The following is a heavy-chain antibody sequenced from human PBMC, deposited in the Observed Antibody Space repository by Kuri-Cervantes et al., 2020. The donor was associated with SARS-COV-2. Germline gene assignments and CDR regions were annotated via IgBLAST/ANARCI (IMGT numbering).Heavy chain of an antibody. CDR3: ARVSGSSWPSVLHYGMDV. J-gene: IGHJ6*02. CDR1: GFTFRNFR. D-gene: IGHD6-13*01. CDR2: ISSNSGTI. Sequence: GGSLRLSCAASGFTFRNFRMNWVRQAPGKGLEWISYISSNSGTINYADSVKGRFTISRDNAKNMLFLQMNSLRAEDTAVYYCARVSGSSWPSVLHYGMDVWGQGTTVTVSS. V-gene: IGHV3-48*04.